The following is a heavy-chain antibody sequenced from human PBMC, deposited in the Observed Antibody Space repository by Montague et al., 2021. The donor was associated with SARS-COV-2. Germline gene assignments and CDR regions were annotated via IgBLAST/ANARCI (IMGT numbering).Heavy chain of an antibody. CDR2: INHSGST. D-gene: IGHD2/OR15-2a*01. CDR1: GGSFSGYY. Sequence: SETLSLTCAVYGGSFSGYYWSWIRQPPGKGLEWIGEINHSGSTNYNPSLKSRVTISVDTSKNQFSLKLSSVTAADTAVYYCARGDFRWDFDCWGQGTLVTVSS. CDR3: ARGDFRWDFDC. J-gene: IGHJ4*02. V-gene: IGHV4-34*01.